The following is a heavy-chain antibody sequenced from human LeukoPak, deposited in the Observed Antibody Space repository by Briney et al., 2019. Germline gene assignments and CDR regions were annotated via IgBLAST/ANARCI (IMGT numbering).Heavy chain of an antibody. Sequence: GGSLRLSCVASGFTVSSNCMSWVRQAPGKGLEWVSLIYSSDGAFYADTVKGRNTISRDNTKNTLYLQMNSLRAEDTAVYYCARDADSWGQGTLVTVSS. J-gene: IGHJ4*02. CDR3: ARDADS. V-gene: IGHV3-66*01. CDR1: GFTVSSNC. CDR2: IYSSDGA.